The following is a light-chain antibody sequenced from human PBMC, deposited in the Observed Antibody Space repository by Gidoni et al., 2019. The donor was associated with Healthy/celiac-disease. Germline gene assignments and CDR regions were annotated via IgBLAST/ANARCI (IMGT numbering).Light chain of an antibody. J-gene: IGKJ1*01. CDR3: QQCYSTPPT. CDR1: QSISSY. V-gene: IGKV1-39*01. Sequence: DIQMTKPPSSLSASVGDRVTITCRASQSISSYLNWYQQKPGKAPKLLIYAASSLQSGVPSRFSGSGSGTDFTLTISSLQPEDFATYYCQQCYSTPPTFGQGTKVEIE. CDR2: AAS.